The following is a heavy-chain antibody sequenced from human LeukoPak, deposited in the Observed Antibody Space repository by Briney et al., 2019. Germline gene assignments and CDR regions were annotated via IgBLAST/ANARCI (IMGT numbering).Heavy chain of an antibody. D-gene: IGHD7-27*01. J-gene: IGHJ4*02. CDR2: IRGDAGST. V-gene: IGHV3-20*04. CDR3: ARVWAWGSGNYFDN. Sequence: GSHRLSCAASGFTFDAFGMTWVCQAPGKGLEWVSAIRGDAGSTGYADSVKGRFTISRDNAKNSLYLQMNSLRVEDTALYYCARVWAWGSGNYFDNWGEGTLPSVSS. CDR1: GFTFDAFG.